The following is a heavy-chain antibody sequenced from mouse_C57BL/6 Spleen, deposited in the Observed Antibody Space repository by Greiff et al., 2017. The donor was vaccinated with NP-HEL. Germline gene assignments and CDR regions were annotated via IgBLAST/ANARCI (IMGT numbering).Heavy chain of an antibody. J-gene: IGHJ2*01. Sequence: EVQLQQSGPELVKPGASVKISCKASGYTFTDYYMNWVKQSPGKSLEWIGDINPNNGGTSYNQKFKGKATLTVDKSSSTAYMELRSLTSEDSAVYYCARRDYGYFDYWGQGTTLTVSS. CDR2: INPNNGGT. CDR1: GYTFTDYY. D-gene: IGHD2-4*01. CDR3: ARRDYGYFDY. V-gene: IGHV1-26*01.